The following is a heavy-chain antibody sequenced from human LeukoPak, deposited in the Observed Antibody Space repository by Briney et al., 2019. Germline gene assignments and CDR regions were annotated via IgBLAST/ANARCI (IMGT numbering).Heavy chain of an antibody. D-gene: IGHD6-19*01. CDR1: GFTFSSYA. V-gene: IGHV3-30-3*01. Sequence: PGGSLRLSCAASGFTFSSYAMHWVRQAPGKGLEWVAVISYDGSNKYYADSVKGRFTISRDNSKNTLYLQMNSLRAEDTAVYYCAREDSSGWYLSFDYWGQGTLVTVSS. CDR3: AREDSSGWYLSFDY. J-gene: IGHJ4*02. CDR2: ISYDGSNK.